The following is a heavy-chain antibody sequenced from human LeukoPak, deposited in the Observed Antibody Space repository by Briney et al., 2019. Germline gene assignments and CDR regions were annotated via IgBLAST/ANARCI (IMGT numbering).Heavy chain of an antibody. D-gene: IGHD6-19*01. Sequence: SETLSLTCAVSGYSISSGYYWGWIRQPPGKGLEWIGSIYHSGSAYYNSSLKSRVTISVDTSKNQFSLKLTSVTAADTAVYYCARDRSSLNWFDPWGQGTLVTVSS. CDR2: IYHSGSA. J-gene: IGHJ5*02. CDR3: ARDRSSLNWFDP. V-gene: IGHV4-38-2*02. CDR1: GYSISSGYY.